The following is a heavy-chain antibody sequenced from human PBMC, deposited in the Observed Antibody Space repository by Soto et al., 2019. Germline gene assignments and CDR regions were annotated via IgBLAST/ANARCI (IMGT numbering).Heavy chain of an antibody. D-gene: IGHD4-17*01. CDR2: INHSGST. Sequence: QVQLQQWGAGLLKPSETLSLTCAVYGGSFSGYYWSWIRQPPGKGLEWIGEINHSGSTNYNPSLKRRVTISVDTSKNQFSLKLSSVTAADTAVYYCARGGPTTVTTRVVWFDPWGQGTLVTVSS. J-gene: IGHJ5*02. CDR1: GGSFSGYY. CDR3: ARGGPTTVTTRVVWFDP. V-gene: IGHV4-34*01.